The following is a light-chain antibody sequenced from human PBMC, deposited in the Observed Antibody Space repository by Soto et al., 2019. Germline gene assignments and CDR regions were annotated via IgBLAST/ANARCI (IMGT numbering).Light chain of an antibody. J-gene: IGKJ3*01. CDR3: QQYYSPPFT. CDR2: WAS. Sequence: DIVMTQSPASLAVSLGERATINCKSSQRVLYSSSRQDPLAWYQQKPGQPPKLLIHWASSRESGVPERFSGSGSGTDFTLTISCLQADDVAVYCCQQYYSPPFTFGPWTKGDL. CDR1: QRVLYSSSRQDP. V-gene: IGKV4-1*01.